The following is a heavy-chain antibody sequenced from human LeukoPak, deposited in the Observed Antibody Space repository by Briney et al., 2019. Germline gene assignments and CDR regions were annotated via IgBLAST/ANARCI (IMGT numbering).Heavy chain of an antibody. V-gene: IGHV1-2*02. CDR1: GYTFTGYY. D-gene: IGHD3-10*01. CDR2: TNPNSGGT. CDR3: ARAVGYGSGTYRQYYFDY. J-gene: IGHJ4*02. Sequence: ASVKVSCRASGYTFTGYYIHWVRQAPGQGLEWMGWTNPNSGGTNSAQNFQGRVTMSRDTSISTAYMDLSRLRSDDTAVYYCARAVGYGSGTYRQYYFDYWGQGTLVTVSS.